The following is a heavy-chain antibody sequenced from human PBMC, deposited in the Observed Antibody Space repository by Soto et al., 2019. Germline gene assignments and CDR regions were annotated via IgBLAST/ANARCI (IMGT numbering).Heavy chain of an antibody. V-gene: IGHV4-39*01. D-gene: IGHD3-3*01. CDR1: GGSISSSTYY. CDR3: ARHSSSIAISGVVPSNWFDP. Sequence: QLRLQESGPGLVQPSETLSLTCTVSGGSISSSTYYWGWIRQPPGKGLEWIGSIYYTGSTYYNPPLKSRVTMSVDTSKTQFSLKLSSVTASDTAIYYCARHSSSIAISGVVPSNWFDPWGQGTLVTVSS. CDR2: IYYTGST. J-gene: IGHJ5*02.